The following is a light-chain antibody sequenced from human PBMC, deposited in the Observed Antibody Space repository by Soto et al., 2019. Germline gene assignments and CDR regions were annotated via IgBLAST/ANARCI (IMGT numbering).Light chain of an antibody. CDR2: EVS. J-gene: IGLJ1*01. CDR1: SSDVGGYNY. Sequence: QSALTQPASVSGSPGQSITISCTGNSSDVGGYNYVSWYQQHPGKAPKLMIYEVSNRPSGVSNRFSGSKSGNTASLTISGLQAEDEADYSCSSYTSSSTLYVFGTGTKLTVL. V-gene: IGLV2-14*01. CDR3: SSYTSSSTLYV.